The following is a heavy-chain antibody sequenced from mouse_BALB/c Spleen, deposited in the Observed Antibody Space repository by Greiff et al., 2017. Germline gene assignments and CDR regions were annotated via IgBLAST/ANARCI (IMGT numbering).Heavy chain of an antibody. CDR1: GYTFTDYE. CDR3: TRRGGTWFAY. D-gene: IGHD1-1*02. CDR2: IDPETGGT. Sequence: QVHVKQSGAELVRPGASVTLSCKASGYTFTDYEMHWVKQTPVHGLEWIGAIDPETGGTAYNQKFKGKATLTADKSSSTAYMELRSLTSEDSAVYYCTRRGGTWFAYWGQGTLVTVSA. J-gene: IGHJ3*01. V-gene: IGHV1-15*01.